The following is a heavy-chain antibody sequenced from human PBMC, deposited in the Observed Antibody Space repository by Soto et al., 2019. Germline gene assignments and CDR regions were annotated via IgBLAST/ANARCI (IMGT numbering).Heavy chain of an antibody. CDR3: ALARGGQLLFNAFDI. CDR1: GFTFSSYA. J-gene: IGHJ3*02. V-gene: IGHV3-23*01. Sequence: GGSLRLSCAASGFTFSSYAMSWVRQAPGKGLEWVSAISGSGGSTYYADSVKGRFTISRDNSKNTLYLQMNSLRAEDTAVYYCALARGGQLLFNAFDIWGQGTMVTVSS. CDR2: ISGSGGST. D-gene: IGHD2-2*01.